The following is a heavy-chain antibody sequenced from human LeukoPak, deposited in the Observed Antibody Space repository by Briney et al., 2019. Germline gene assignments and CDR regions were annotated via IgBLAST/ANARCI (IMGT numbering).Heavy chain of an antibody. CDR1: GFTFSSYS. CDR3: ARDAGSTSRRPKHFDY. Sequence: GGSLRLSCAASGFTFSSYSMNWVRQAPGKGLEWVSYISSSSSTIYYADSVKGRFTISRDNAKNSLYLQMNSLRAGDTAVYYCARDAGSTSRRPKHFDYWGQGTLVTVSS. D-gene: IGHD2-2*01. V-gene: IGHV3-48*01. CDR2: ISSSSSTI. J-gene: IGHJ4*02.